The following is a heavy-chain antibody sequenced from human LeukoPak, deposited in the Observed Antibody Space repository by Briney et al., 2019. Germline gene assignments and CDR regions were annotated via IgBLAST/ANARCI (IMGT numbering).Heavy chain of an antibody. Sequence: SETLSLTCAVYGGSFSGYYWSWIRQPPGKGREWIGEINHSGSTYYNPSLKSRVTISVDTSKNQFSLKLSSVTAADTAVYYCARHRVEEQQLVKYFDYWGQGTLVTVSS. J-gene: IGHJ4*02. CDR3: ARHRVEEQQLVKYFDY. D-gene: IGHD6-13*01. CDR2: INHSGST. CDR1: GGSFSGYY. V-gene: IGHV4-34*01.